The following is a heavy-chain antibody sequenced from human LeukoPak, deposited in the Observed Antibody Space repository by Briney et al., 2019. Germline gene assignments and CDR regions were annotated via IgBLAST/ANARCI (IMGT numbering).Heavy chain of an antibody. CDR2: ININTGNP. Sequence: ASVKVSCKASGYTFTSYAMHWVRQAPGQGLEWMGWININTGNPTYAQGFTGRFVFSLDTSVSTAYLQINSLKADDTAVYYCTRAAGTFDYWGQGTLVTVSS. D-gene: IGHD6-13*01. V-gene: IGHV7-4-1*02. J-gene: IGHJ4*02. CDR1: GYTFTSYA. CDR3: TRAAGTFDY.